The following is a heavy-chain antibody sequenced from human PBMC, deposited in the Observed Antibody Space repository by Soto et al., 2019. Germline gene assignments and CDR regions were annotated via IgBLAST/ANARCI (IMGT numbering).Heavy chain of an antibody. Sequence: QVQLVESGGGVVQPGQSLGLSCAASGFSFRSYGMHWVRQAPGKGLEWLTDVGDNGDVKVYSDSVKGRFTTYRDNSKETVYLQMNSLRPEDTAVYYCAREGAFANWYLDLWGRGTLVIVSS. CDR1: GFSFRSYG. D-gene: IGHD3-10*01. J-gene: IGHJ2*01. V-gene: IGHV3-30*03. CDR2: VGDNGDVK. CDR3: AREGAFANWYLDL.